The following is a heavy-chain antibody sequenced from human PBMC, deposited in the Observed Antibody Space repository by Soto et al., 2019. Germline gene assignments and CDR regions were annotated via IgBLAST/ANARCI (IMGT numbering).Heavy chain of an antibody. CDR2: INRSGST. J-gene: IGHJ3*02. Sequence: SETLSLTCAVYGGSFSGYYWSWIRQPPGKGLEWIGEINRSGSTNYNPSLKSRVTISVDTSKNQFSLKLSSVTAADTAVYYCARGHPLLRFLEWLGASGAFDIWGQGTMVTVS. D-gene: IGHD3-3*01. V-gene: IGHV4-34*01. CDR3: ARGHPLLRFLEWLGASGAFDI. CDR1: GGSFSGYY.